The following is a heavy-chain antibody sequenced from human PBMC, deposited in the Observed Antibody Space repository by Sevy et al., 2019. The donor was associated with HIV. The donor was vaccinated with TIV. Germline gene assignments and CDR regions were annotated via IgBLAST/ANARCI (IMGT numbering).Heavy chain of an antibody. V-gene: IGHV3-30-3*01. J-gene: IGHJ5*02. D-gene: IGHD1-7*01. CDR3: AREKVAGTTVIWFDP. CDR2: ISYDGSNK. CDR1: GFTFSSYA. Sequence: GGSLRLSCAASGFTFSSYAMHWVRQAPGKGLEWVAVISYDGSNKYYADSVKGRFTISRDNSKNTLYLQMNSLRAEDTAEYYCAREKVAGTTVIWFDPWGQGTLVTVSS.